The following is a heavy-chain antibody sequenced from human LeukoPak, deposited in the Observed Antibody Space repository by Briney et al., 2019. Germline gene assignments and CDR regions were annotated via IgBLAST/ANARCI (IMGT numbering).Heavy chain of an antibody. CDR2: ISAYNGNT. CDR3: ARDVSMYYYGSGSYY. CDR1: GYTFTSYG. D-gene: IGHD3-10*01. V-gene: IGHV1-18*01. J-gene: IGHJ4*02. Sequence: ASVKVSCKASGYTFTSYGISWVRQAPGQGLEWMGWISAYNGNTNYAQKLQGRVTMTTDTSTSTAYMGLRSLRSDDTAVYYCARDVSMYYYGSGSYYWGQGTLVTVSS.